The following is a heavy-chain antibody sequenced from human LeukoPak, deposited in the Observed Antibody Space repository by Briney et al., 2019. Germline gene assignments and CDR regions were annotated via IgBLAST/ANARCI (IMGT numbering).Heavy chain of an antibody. CDR1: GFTLKYYD. V-gene: IGHV3-23*01. J-gene: IGHJ4*02. CDR3: AIDRSGWPIDY. D-gene: IGHD6-19*01. CDR2: ISGSGGST. Sequence: GGSLRLSCAASGFTLKYYDMNWVRQAPGKGLEWVSGISGSGGSTYYADSVKGRFTISRDNSKNTLYLQMNSLRAEDTAVYYCAIDRSGWPIDYWGQGTLVTVSS.